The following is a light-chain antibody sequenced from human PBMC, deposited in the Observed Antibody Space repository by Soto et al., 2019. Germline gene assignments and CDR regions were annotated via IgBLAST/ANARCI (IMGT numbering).Light chain of an antibody. CDR3: SSYTSRSTLYVV. V-gene: IGLV2-14*01. Sequence: QSALTQPASVSGSPGQSITISCTGTSSDVGGYNYVSWYQQHPGKAPKLMIYAVSNRPSGVSNRFSGSKSGNTASLTISGLQAEDEADYYCSSYTSRSTLYVVFGGGTQLTVL. CDR2: AVS. J-gene: IGLJ2*01. CDR1: SSDVGGYNY.